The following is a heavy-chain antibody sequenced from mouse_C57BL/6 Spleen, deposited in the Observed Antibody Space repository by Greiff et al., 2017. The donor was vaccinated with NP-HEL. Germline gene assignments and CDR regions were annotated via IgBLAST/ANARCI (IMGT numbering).Heavy chain of an antibody. D-gene: IGHD2-3*01. CDR1: GYTFTSYG. J-gene: IGHJ1*03. V-gene: IGHV1-81*01. CDR2: IYPRSGNT. Sequence: QVQLQQSGAELARPGASVKLSCKASGYTFTSYGISWVKQRTGQGLEWIGEIYPRSGNTYYNEKFKGKATLTADTSSSTAYMELRSLTSEDSAVYFCARQRFPNEPYDGYYGYFDVWGTGTTVTVSS. CDR3: ARQRFPNEPYDGYYGYFDV.